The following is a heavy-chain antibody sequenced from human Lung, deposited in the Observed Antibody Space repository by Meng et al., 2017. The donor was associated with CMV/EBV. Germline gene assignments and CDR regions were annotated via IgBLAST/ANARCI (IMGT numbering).Heavy chain of an antibody. CDR3: ARDPRVKSYVVVPAVYDY. CDR1: GFTFNTYW. CDR2: IKQDGSEK. Sequence: GESLKISCVASGFTFNTYWMSWVRQAPGKGLEWVANIKQDGSEKYYVGSVKGRFTISRDNAKNSLYLQMNSLRAEDTAVYYCARDPRVKSYVVVPAVYDYWGRGTMVTVSS. J-gene: IGHJ4*02. V-gene: IGHV3-7*01. D-gene: IGHD2-2*01.